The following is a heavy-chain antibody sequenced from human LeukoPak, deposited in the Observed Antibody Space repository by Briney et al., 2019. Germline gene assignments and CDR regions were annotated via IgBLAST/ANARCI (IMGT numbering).Heavy chain of an antibody. CDR2: INTDGSST. CDR3: AKDQGGYGSGSYIFDY. J-gene: IGHJ4*02. Sequence: PGGSLRLSCAASGFTFSSYWMHWVRQAPGKGLVWVSVINTDGSSTNYADSVKGRFTISKDNAKNTLYLQMNSLRAEDTAVYYCAKDQGGYGSGSYIFDYWGQGTLVTVSS. V-gene: IGHV3-74*01. CDR1: GFTFSSYW. D-gene: IGHD3-10*01.